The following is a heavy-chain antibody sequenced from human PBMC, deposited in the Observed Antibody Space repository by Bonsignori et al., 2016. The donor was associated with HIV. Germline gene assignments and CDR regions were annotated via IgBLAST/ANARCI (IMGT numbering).Heavy chain of an antibody. Sequence: VQLVQSGGGLVKPGWSLRLSCAASGFTFSDYTMNWVRQSPEKGLEWVASINEGGSYIFYSDSVQGRFSVSRDNANGSLFLQMVSLRPEDTGIYFCARRSFPSDYWGQGALVTVSS. J-gene: IGHJ4*02. CDR3: ARRSFPSDY. CDR1: GFTFSDYT. CDR2: INEGGSYI. V-gene: IGHV3-21*02. D-gene: IGHD3-16*02.